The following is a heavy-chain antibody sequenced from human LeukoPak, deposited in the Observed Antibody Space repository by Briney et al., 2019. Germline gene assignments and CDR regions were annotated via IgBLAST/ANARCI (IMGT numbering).Heavy chain of an antibody. V-gene: IGHV4-31*03. CDR3: ARRSSGYYVFDF. Sequence: SETLSLTCTVSTVSFSGGADYWSWIRQYPGKGLEWIGYIYYSGSTYYSPSLRSRASISIDTSKNQFSLKLTSVTAADTAVYYCARRSSGYYVFDFWGQGILATVSS. CDR2: IYYSGST. CDR1: TVSFSGGADY. D-gene: IGHD3-22*01. J-gene: IGHJ4*02.